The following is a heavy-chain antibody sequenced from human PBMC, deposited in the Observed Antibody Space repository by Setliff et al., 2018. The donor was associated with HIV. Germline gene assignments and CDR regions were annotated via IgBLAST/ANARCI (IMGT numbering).Heavy chain of an antibody. CDR3: ARDRSYPFPYWDY. Sequence: SETLSLTCTVSGGSITSYYWSWIRQPAGKGLEWIGRIWTSGSTNYNPSLKSRVTISVDTSKNQFSLKLSSVTAADTAVYYCARDRSYPFPYWDYWGQGTLVTVSS. D-gene: IGHD2-8*02. CDR2: IWTSGST. J-gene: IGHJ4*02. CDR1: GGSITSYY. V-gene: IGHV4-4*07.